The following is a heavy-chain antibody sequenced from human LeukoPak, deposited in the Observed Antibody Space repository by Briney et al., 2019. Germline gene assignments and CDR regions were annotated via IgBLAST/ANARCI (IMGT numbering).Heavy chain of an antibody. V-gene: IGHV3-48*03. CDR3: AREGRYYGSGSHRDGFDI. Sequence: GGSLRLSCAASGFTFSRYEMNWVRQAPGKGLEWVSYITSSGSTIYYADSVKGRFTISRHNPQNSLYLQMNSLRAEDTAVYYCAREGRYYGSGSHRDGFDIWGQGTMVTVSS. J-gene: IGHJ3*02. D-gene: IGHD3-10*01. CDR2: ITSSGSTI. CDR1: GFTFSRYE.